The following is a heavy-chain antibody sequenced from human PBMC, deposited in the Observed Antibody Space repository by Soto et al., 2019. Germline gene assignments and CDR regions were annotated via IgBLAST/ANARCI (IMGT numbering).Heavy chain of an antibody. J-gene: IGHJ3*02. CDR2: IYYSEST. CDR1: GGSISSYY. V-gene: IGHV4-59*06. Sequence: SETLSLNCTLSGGSISSYYWTWIRQHPEKGQEKIGYIYYSESTYYNPSLKSRVTISVDTSKNQFSLQLSSVTAADTAVYYCARGRDYAFDIWGQGTMVTVSS. CDR3: ARGRDYAFDI.